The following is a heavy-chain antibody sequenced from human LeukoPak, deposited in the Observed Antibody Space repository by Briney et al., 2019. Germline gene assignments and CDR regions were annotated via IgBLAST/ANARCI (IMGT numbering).Heavy chain of an antibody. Sequence: GGSLRLSCAASGFTFSSYGMHWVRQAPGKGLGWVASISYDGSNKYYADSVKGRFTISTDNSKNTLYLQMNSLRAEDTAVYYCARGWELGDFWGQGTLVTVSS. CDR3: ARGWELGDF. J-gene: IGHJ4*02. D-gene: IGHD1-26*01. CDR1: GFTFSSYG. CDR2: ISYDGSNK. V-gene: IGHV3-30*03.